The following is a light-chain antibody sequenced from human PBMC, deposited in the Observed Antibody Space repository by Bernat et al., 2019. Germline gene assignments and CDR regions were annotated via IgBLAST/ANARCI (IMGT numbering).Light chain of an antibody. CDR1: SSDVGGYNY. Sequence: QSVLTQPPSASGSPGQSVTISCTGTSSDVGGYNYVSWYQQHPDKAPKLIISEVSKRPSGVPDRFSGSKSGNTASLTVSGLQAEDEADYYCISYAGSNNYVFGTGTKVTVL. CDR3: ISYAGSNNYV. CDR2: EVS. J-gene: IGLJ1*01. V-gene: IGLV2-8*01.